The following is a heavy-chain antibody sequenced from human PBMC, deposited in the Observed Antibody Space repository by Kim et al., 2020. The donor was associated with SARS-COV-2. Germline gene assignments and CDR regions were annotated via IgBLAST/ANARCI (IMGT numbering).Heavy chain of an antibody. CDR1: GYSFTSYW. Sequence: GESLKISCKGSGYSFTSYWISWVRQMPGKGLEWMGRIDPSDSYTNYSPSFQGHVTISADKSISTAYLQWSSLKASDTAMYYCARHADSSGYYYNWFDPWGQGTLVTVSS. J-gene: IGHJ5*02. CDR2: IDPSDSYT. CDR3: ARHADSSGYYYNWFDP. V-gene: IGHV5-10-1*01. D-gene: IGHD3-22*01.